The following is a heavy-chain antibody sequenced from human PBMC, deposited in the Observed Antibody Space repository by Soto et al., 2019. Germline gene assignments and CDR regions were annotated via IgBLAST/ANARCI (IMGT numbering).Heavy chain of an antibody. CDR1: GFTFDDYA. V-gene: IGHV3-9*01. CDR3: AKDDNDGRGYGLGGFVY. D-gene: IGHD3-22*01. Sequence: EVQLVESGGGLVQPGRSLRLSCAASGFTFDDYAMHWVRQAPGKGLEWVSGISWNSGSIGYADSVKGRFTISRDNAKNSVYLQMNSLRAEDTALYYCAKDDNDGRGYGLGGFVYWGQGTLVTVSS. J-gene: IGHJ4*02. CDR2: ISWNSGSI.